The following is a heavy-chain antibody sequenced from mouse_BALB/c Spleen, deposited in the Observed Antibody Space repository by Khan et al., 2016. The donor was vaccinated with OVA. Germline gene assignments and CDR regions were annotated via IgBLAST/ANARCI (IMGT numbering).Heavy chain of an antibody. D-gene: IGHD2-10*01. J-gene: IGHJ2*01. Sequence: QVQLQQPGPELMNPGASVKISCKATGYAFRSYWIEWLKQRPGHGLEWVGEILPGTGNTNYNEKFEGKATFTVDTSSNTAYLQLRSLTSEDSAVYYCARPYYDDSWGQGTTLTVSS. CDR1: GYAFRSYW. CDR3: ARPYYDDS. CDR2: ILPGTGNT. V-gene: IGHV1-9*01.